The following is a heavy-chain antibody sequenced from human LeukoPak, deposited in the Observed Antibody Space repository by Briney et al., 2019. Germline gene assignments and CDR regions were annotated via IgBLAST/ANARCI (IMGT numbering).Heavy chain of an antibody. D-gene: IGHD5-18*01. CDR3: ARGFYGYPFDY. J-gene: IGHJ4*02. Sequence: GGSLRLSCAASGFTFSSYAMHWVRQAPGKGLEWVACIRYDGSNKYYADSEKGRFTISRDNSKNTLYLQMNSLRGEDTAVYFCARGFYGYPFDYWGQGTLVTISS. CDR1: GFTFSSYA. CDR2: IRYDGSNK. V-gene: IGHV3-30*02.